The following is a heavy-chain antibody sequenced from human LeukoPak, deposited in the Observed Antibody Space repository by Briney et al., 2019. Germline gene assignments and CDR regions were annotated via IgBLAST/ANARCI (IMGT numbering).Heavy chain of an antibody. CDR1: GGSVSSGRYY. V-gene: IGHV4-61*01. D-gene: IGHD3-22*01. J-gene: IGHJ4*02. Sequence: SQTLSLTCTVSGGSVSSGRYYWSWIRQPPGKGLEWIGYIYYSGSTNYNPSLKSRVTISVDRSKNQFSLKLSSVTAADTAVYYCARGFSSGSLFDYWGQGTLVTVSS. CDR2: IYYSGST. CDR3: ARGFSSGSLFDY.